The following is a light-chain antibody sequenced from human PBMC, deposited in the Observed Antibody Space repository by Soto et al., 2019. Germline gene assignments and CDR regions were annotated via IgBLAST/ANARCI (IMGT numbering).Light chain of an antibody. Sequence: QSVLTQPPSASGTPGQRVTISCSGSSSNIGSNTVNWYQQLPGTAPKLLIYSNNQRPSGVPDRFSGSKSGTSASLAISGLQSEDEADYYCAAWDDSLNWPCVVFGGGTKVTVL. V-gene: IGLV1-44*01. CDR3: AAWDDSLNWPCVV. CDR2: SNN. CDR1: SSNIGSNT. J-gene: IGLJ2*01.